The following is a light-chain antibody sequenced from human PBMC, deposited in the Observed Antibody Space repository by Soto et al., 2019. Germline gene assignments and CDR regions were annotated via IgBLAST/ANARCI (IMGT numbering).Light chain of an antibody. Sequence: QSVLTQPASVSGSPGQSITISCTGTSSDVGGYNYVSWYQQHPGKAPKLMIYDVSNRPSGVSNRFSGSKSGNTASLTISGLQAEDEADYYCGSYASSSTQAFGTGTKVTVL. CDR3: GSYASSSTQA. CDR1: SSDVGGYNY. V-gene: IGLV2-14*01. CDR2: DVS. J-gene: IGLJ1*01.